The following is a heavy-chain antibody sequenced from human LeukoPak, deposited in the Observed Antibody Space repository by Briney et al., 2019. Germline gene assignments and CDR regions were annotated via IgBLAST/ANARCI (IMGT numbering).Heavy chain of an antibody. CDR2: ISGSGGNT. V-gene: IGHV3-23*01. CDR3: ARGGWYPDY. J-gene: IGHJ4*02. Sequence: GGSLRLSCAASGFTFSNYAVSWVHQAPEKGLEWVSGISGSGGNTYYADSVEGRFTISRDNAKNSLYLQMNSLRVEDTAVFYCARGGWYPDYWGLGTLVTVSS. CDR1: GFTFSNYA. D-gene: IGHD6-19*01.